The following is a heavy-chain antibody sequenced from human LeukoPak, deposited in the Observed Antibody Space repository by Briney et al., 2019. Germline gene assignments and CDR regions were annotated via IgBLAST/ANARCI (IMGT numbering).Heavy chain of an antibody. J-gene: IGHJ6*03. Sequence: PSETLSLTCTVSGGSISTSNYYWSWIRQPPGKGLEWIGEINHSGRTNYNPSLKSRVTISVDTSKNQFSLRLSSVTAADTAVYYCARLIGARVRYGSGSYYYYMDVWGKGTTVTISS. CDR1: GGSISTSNYY. D-gene: IGHD3-10*01. CDR2: INHSGRT. V-gene: IGHV4-39*07. CDR3: ARLIGARVRYGSGSYYYYMDV.